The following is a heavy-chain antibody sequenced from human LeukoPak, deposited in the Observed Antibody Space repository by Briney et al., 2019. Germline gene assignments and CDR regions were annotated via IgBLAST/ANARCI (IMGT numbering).Heavy chain of an antibody. V-gene: IGHV3-53*01. J-gene: IGHJ4*02. CDR1: GFTVSINY. Sequence: GGSLTLSCAASGFTVSINYMRWVRQAPGKGLEWVSVIYSGGNTYYADSVKGRFTISRDNSKNTVYLQMNSLRAEHTAVYYCSRHEALHGDYWGQGTLVTVSS. CDR2: IYSGGNT. D-gene: IGHD5-24*01. CDR3: SRHEALHGDY.